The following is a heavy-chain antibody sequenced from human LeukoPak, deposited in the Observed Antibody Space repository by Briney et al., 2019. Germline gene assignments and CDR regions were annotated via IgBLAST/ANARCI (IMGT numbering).Heavy chain of an antibody. Sequence: SETLSPTCAVYGGSFSGYYWSWIRQPPGKGLEWIGEINHSGSTNYNPSLKSRVTISVDTSKNQFSLKLSSVTAADTAVYYCASLTPRDTAMVKRAFDIWGQGTMVTVSS. CDR2: INHSGST. J-gene: IGHJ3*02. CDR1: GGSFSGYY. V-gene: IGHV4-34*01. CDR3: ASLTPRDTAMVKRAFDI. D-gene: IGHD5-18*01.